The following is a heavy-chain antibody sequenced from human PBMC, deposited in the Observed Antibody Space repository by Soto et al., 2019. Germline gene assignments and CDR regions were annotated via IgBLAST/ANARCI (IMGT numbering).Heavy chain of an antibody. CDR2: IYYSGST. V-gene: IGHV4-31*03. Sequence: SETLSLTCTVSGGSISSGGYYWSWTRQHPGKGLEWIGYIYYSGSTYYNPSLKSRVTISVDTSKNQFSLKLSSVTAADTAVYYCARGRITMIVVGDDAFDIWGQGTMVTVSS. D-gene: IGHD3-22*01. CDR3: ARGRITMIVVGDDAFDI. J-gene: IGHJ3*02. CDR1: GGSISSGGYY.